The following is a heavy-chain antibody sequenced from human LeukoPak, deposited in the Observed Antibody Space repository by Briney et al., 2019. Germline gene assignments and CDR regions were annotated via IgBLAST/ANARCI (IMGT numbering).Heavy chain of an antibody. D-gene: IGHD1-26*01. J-gene: IGHJ5*02. CDR2: INPNSGGT. CDR3: ARDFEGSEYHNWFDP. Sequence: ASVKVSCKASGYTFTGYYMHWVRQAPGQGLEWMGWINPNSGGTNYAQKFQGRVTMTRDTSISTAYMELSRLRSDDTAVYYCARDFEGSEYHNWFDPWGQGTLVTVSS. CDR1: GYTFTGYY. V-gene: IGHV1-2*02.